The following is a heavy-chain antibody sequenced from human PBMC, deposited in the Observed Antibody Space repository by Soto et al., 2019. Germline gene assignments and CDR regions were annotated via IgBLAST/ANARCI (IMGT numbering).Heavy chain of an antibody. CDR3: ARGPSGDKVDY. V-gene: IGHV4-30-4*01. J-gene: IGHJ4*02. Sequence: SETLSLTCTVSGGSIRNAFYYWSWIRQPPGKGLEWIGHIYNSGSTYSNPSLKSRVTISIDTSKNQFSLKLNSVTAADTAVYYCARGPSGDKVDYWGQGTLVTVSS. CDR2: IYNSGST. CDR1: GGSIRNAFYY. D-gene: IGHD1-26*01.